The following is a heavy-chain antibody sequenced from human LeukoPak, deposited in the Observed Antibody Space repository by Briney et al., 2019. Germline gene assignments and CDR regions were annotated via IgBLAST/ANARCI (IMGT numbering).Heavy chain of an antibody. CDR3: ARVSYYDSSGHYFDC. V-gene: IGHV4-59*01. CDR1: GGSISSYY. D-gene: IGHD3-22*01. CDR2: IYYSGST. J-gene: IGHJ4*02. Sequence: SETLSLTCTVSGGSISSYYWSWIRQPPGKGLEWIGYIYYSGSTNYNPSLKSRVTISVDKSKNQFSLKLSSVTAADTAVCYCARVSYYDSSGHYFDCWGQGTLVTVSS.